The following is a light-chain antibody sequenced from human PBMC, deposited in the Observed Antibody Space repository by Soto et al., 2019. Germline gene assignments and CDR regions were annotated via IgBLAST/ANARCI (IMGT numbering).Light chain of an antibody. J-gene: IGLJ2*01. CDR2: EVC. Sequence: QSVLTQPASVSGSPGQSITIACTGTSGDVGAYNYVSWYQQHPGKAPKLMIFEVCNRPSGVSNRFSASKTDNAASLTISGPQPEDEAHYYSSSCIHPPFVFAGGTKLTVL. CDR1: SGDVGAYNY. V-gene: IGLV2-14*01. CDR3: SSCIHPPFV.